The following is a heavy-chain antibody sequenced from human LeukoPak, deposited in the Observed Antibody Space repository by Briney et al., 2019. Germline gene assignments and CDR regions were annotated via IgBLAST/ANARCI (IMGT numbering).Heavy chain of an antibody. CDR2: INHSGST. CDR1: GGSFGGYY. D-gene: IGHD3-9*01. J-gene: IGHJ5*02. Sequence: KPSETLSLTCAVYGGSFGGYYWSWIRQPPGKGLEWIGEINHSGSTNYNPSLKSRVTISVDTSKNQFSLKLSSVTAADTAMYYCARGVIDILTGYYRSIEAISWFDPWGQGTLVTVSS. V-gene: IGHV4-34*01. CDR3: ARGVIDILTGYYRSIEAISWFDP.